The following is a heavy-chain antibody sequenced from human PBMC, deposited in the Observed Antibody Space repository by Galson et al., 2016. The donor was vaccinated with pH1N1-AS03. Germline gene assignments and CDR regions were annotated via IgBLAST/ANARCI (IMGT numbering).Heavy chain of an antibody. CDR3: ARQGQWLVERYYYGMDV. CDR1: GVSINSHL. Sequence: LSLTCSVSGVSINSHLWTWIRQTPGKELEWIGNLDHTGNTEYSPSLKTRVSISVDTSKNQLSLRLKSVTAADTAVYYCARQGQWLVERYYYGMDVWGHGTTVTVSS. CDR2: LDHTGNT. V-gene: IGHV4-59*08. J-gene: IGHJ6*02. D-gene: IGHD6-19*01.